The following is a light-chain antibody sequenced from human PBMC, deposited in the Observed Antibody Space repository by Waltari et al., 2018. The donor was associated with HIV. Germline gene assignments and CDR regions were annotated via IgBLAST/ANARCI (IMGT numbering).Light chain of an antibody. CDR2: TNN. Sequence: QSVLTQPPSASGTPGQRVTISCSGSSSNIGINSVHWYQQLPGAAPTLLIHTNNPRPSGVPDRFSGSKSGTSASLPISGLQSEDEADYYCAAWDDSLNGFVFGAGTKVTVL. J-gene: IGLJ1*01. CDR3: AAWDDSLNGFV. V-gene: IGLV1-44*01. CDR1: SSNIGINS.